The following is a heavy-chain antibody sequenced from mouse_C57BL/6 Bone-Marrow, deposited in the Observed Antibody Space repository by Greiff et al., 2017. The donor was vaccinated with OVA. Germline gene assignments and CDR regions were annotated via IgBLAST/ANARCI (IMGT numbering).Heavy chain of an antibody. CDR2: ISSCSSTI. CDR3: AREGDYYAMYC. V-gene: IGHV5-17*01. J-gene: IGHJ4*01. CDR1: GFTFSDYG. Sequence: DVLLVESGGGLVKPGGSLKLSCAASGFTFSDYGMHWVRQAPEKGLEWVAYISSCSSTIYYADTVKGRFTISRDNTKNTLFLQMASLGSEDTAMYYCAREGDYYAMYCWGQGTSVTVSS.